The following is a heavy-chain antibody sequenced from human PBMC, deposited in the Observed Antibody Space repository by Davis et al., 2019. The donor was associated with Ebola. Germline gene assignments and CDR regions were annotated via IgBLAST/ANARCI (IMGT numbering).Heavy chain of an antibody. CDR1: GYTFTSYG. Sequence: ASVKVSCKASGYTFTSYGISWVRQAPGQGLEWMGWISAYNGNTNYAQKLQGRVTMTTDTSTSTAYMELRSLRSDDTAVYYCARGGCSGGSCYSPDYWGQGILVTVSP. V-gene: IGHV1-18*01. CDR3: ARGGCSGGSCYSPDY. CDR2: ISAYNGNT. J-gene: IGHJ4*02. D-gene: IGHD2-15*01.